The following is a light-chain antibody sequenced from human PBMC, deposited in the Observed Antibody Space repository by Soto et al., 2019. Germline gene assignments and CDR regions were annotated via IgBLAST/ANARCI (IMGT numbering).Light chain of an antibody. V-gene: IGLV1-51*01. CDR2: DNN. CDR1: SSNIGNNY. CDR3: GTWDSSLSALV. J-gene: IGLJ2*01. Sequence: QSVLTQPPSVSAAPGQTVTISCSGSSSNIGNNYVSWYQQLPGTAPKLLIYDNNKRPSGIPDRFSGSKSGTSATLGITGRQTGDEADYYCGTWDSSLSALVFGGGTKLTVL.